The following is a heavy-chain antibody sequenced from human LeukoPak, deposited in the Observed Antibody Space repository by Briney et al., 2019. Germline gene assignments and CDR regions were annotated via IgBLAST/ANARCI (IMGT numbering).Heavy chain of an antibody. V-gene: IGHV3-21*01. CDR1: GFTFSSYS. Sequence: GGSLRLSCAASGFTFSSYSMNWVRQAPGKGLEWVSSISSSSSYIYYADSVKGRFTISRDNAKNSLYLQMNSLRAEDTAVYYCARDRTGGWELLAEGAFDIWGQGTMVTVSS. J-gene: IGHJ3*02. CDR3: ARDRTGGWELLAEGAFDI. D-gene: IGHD1-26*01. CDR2: ISSSSSYI.